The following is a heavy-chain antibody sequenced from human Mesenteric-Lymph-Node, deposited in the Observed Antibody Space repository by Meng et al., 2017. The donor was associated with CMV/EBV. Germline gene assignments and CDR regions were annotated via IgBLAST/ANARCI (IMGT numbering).Heavy chain of an antibody. CDR2: IYYSGST. J-gene: IGHJ4*02. Sequence: SETLSLTCTVSGGSISSYYWSWIRQPPGKGLEWIGYIYYSGSTNYNPSLKSRVTISVDTSKNQFSLKLSSMTAADTAVYYCARVSYNWNYDYWGQGTLVTVSS. CDR3: ARVSYNWNYDY. CDR1: GGSISSYY. V-gene: IGHV4-59*01. D-gene: IGHD1-7*01.